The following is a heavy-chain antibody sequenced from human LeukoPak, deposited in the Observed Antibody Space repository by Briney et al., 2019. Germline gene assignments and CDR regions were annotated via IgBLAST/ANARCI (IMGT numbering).Heavy chain of an antibody. CDR1: GFTFNSYW. Sequence: GGSLRLSCAASGFTFNSYWMSWVRQAPRKGREWVANIKQDGSEKYYVDSVKGRFTISRDNAKNSLYLQMNSLRAEDTAVYYCARDSGIEGGDYWGQGTLVTVSS. V-gene: IGHV3-7*01. CDR2: IKQDGSEK. CDR3: ARDSGIEGGDY. J-gene: IGHJ4*02. D-gene: IGHD1-26*01.